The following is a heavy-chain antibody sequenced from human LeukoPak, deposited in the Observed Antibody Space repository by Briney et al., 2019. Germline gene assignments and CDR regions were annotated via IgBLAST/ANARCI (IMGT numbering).Heavy chain of an antibody. CDR1: GFTVSSNY. CDR2: IYSGGST. Sequence: GGSLRLSCAASGFTVSSNYMSWVRQAPGKGLEWVSVIYSGGSTYYADSVKGRFTISRDNAKNTLYLQMNSLRAEDTAVYYCVRGLSVIATLPGFWGQGTLVTVSS. J-gene: IGHJ4*02. CDR3: VRGLSVIATLPGF. V-gene: IGHV3-53*01. D-gene: IGHD2-21*01.